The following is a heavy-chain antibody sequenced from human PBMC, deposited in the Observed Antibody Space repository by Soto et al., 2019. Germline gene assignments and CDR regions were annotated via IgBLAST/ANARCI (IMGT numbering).Heavy chain of an antibody. Sequence: QVQLVESGGGVVQPGRSLRLSCAASGFTFSSYGMHWVRQAPGKGLEWVAVIWYDGSNKNYADSVKGRFTISRDNSKNTLYLQMNSLRAEDTAVYYCARDLEPLWFDPWGQGTLVTVSS. CDR2: IWYDGSNK. CDR1: GFTFSSYG. CDR3: ARDLEPLWFDP. J-gene: IGHJ5*02. V-gene: IGHV3-33*01. D-gene: IGHD1-1*01.